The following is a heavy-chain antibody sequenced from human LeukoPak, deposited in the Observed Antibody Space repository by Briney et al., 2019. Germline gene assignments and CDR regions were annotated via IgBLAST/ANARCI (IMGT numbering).Heavy chain of an antibody. V-gene: IGHV3-7*01. CDR1: GFTFSNYW. J-gene: IGHJ3*02. D-gene: IGHD1-1*01. Sequence: GGSLRLSCAASGFTFSNYWMSWVRQAPGKGLEWVANIKQDGSEKYYVDSVKGRFTISRDNAKNSLNLQMNSLRAEDTAVYYCARVRTGGTPYDAFDIWGQGTMVTVSS. CDR2: IKQDGSEK. CDR3: ARVRTGGTPYDAFDI.